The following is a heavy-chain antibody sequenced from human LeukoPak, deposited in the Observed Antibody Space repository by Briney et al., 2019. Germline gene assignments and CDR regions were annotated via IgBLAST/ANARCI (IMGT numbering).Heavy chain of an antibody. J-gene: IGHJ3*02. Sequence: SETLSLTCTVSGGSISSYYWSWIRQPAGKGLEWIGRIYTSGSTNYNPSLKSRVTMSVDTSKNQFSLKLSSVTAADTAVYYCARGSAGGSYYAFDIWGQGTMVTVSS. CDR2: IYTSGST. D-gene: IGHD1-26*01. CDR3: ARGSAGGSYYAFDI. CDR1: GGSISSYY. V-gene: IGHV4-4*07.